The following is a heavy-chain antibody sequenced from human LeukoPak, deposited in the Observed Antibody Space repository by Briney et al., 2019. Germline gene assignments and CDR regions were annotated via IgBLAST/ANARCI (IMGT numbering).Heavy chain of an antibody. V-gene: IGHV3-64*01. CDR1: GFTFSSYA. Sequence: PGGSLRLSCAASGFTFSSYAMHWVRQAPGKGLEYVSAISSNGGSTYYANSVKGRFTISRDNSKNTLYLRMGSLRAEDMAVYYCARAPGVTTNWFDPWGQGTLVTVSS. CDR2: ISSNGGST. D-gene: IGHD2-21*02. CDR3: ARAPGVTTNWFDP. J-gene: IGHJ5*02.